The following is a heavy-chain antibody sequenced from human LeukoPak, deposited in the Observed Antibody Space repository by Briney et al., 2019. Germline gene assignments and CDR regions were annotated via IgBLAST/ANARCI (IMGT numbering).Heavy chain of an antibody. CDR3: ARGSYFDWFWGVSSSGFDY. J-gene: IGHJ4*02. V-gene: IGHV1-18*01. Sequence: ASVKVSCKASGYTFTSYGISWVRQAPGQGLEWMGWISAYNGNTNYAQKLQGRVTMTTDTSTSTAYMELRSLRSDDTAVYYCARGSYFDWFWGVSSSGFDYWGQGTLVTVSS. CDR1: GYTFTSYG. CDR2: ISAYNGNT. D-gene: IGHD3-9*01.